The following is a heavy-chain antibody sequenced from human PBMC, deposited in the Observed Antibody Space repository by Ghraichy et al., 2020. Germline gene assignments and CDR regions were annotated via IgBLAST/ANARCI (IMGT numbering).Heavy chain of an antibody. CDR1: GFTLTNYY. CDR3: ARDRGSGYDYWSGYLSG. J-gene: IGHJ4*02. V-gene: IGHV3-21*01. Sequence: GGSLRLSCAASGFTLTNYYMNWVRQPPGKGLEWVSSISSSSGYIYYADSVKGRFTTSRDNAMNSLYLEMISLRAEETAVYYCARDRGSGYDYWSGYLSGWGQGTMVTVSS. CDR2: ISSSSGYI. D-gene: IGHD3-3*01.